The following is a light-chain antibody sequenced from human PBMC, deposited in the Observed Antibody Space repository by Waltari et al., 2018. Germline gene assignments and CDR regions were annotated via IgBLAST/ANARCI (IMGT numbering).Light chain of an antibody. J-gene: IGLJ3*02. Sequence: QSALTQPASVSGAAGQSITISCTATTRVGGNSHLVSWYHHHPGKVPKLLIFEVIKRPSEISDRFTASKSGNTASLTISGLQADDEADYYCCSFAHKAIWVFGPGTKVTVL. CDR2: EVI. CDR1: TRVGGNSHL. V-gene: IGLV2-23*02. CDR3: CSFAHKAIWV.